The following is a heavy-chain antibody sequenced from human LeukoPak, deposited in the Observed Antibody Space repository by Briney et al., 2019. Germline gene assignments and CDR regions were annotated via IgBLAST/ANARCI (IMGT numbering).Heavy chain of an antibody. CDR3: ASVDYGGYYYYYMDV. J-gene: IGHJ6*03. CDR1: GYTFTSYY. Sequence: GASVKVSCTASGYTFTSYYMHWVRQAPGQGLEWMGIINPSGGSTSYAQKFQGRVTITADKSTSTAYMELSSLRSEDTAVYYCASVDYGGYYYYYMDVWGKGTTVTVSS. D-gene: IGHD4-23*01. V-gene: IGHV1-46*01. CDR2: INPSGGST.